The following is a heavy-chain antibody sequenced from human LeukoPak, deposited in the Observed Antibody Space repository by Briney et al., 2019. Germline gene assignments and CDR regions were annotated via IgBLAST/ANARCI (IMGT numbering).Heavy chain of an antibody. Sequence: GGSLRLSCAASGFTFTSYAMSWVRQAPGKGLEWVSPISGSGGGTYYGDSVKGRFTISRDNSKNTLYLQMDSLRAEDTAVYYCAKSWLRDRGAFDIWGQGTVVTVSS. V-gene: IGHV3-23*01. D-gene: IGHD5-12*01. CDR1: GFTFTSYA. J-gene: IGHJ3*02. CDR2: ISGSGGGT. CDR3: AKSWLRDRGAFDI.